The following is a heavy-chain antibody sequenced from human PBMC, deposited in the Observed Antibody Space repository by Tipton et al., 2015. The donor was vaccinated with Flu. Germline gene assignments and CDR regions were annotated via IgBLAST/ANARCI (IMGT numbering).Heavy chain of an antibody. V-gene: IGHV5-51*01. CDR2: IYPGDSDT. CDR1: GYSFTSYW. CDR3: VRQPYLGDYGGYFDY. D-gene: IGHD4-17*01. J-gene: IGHJ4*02. Sequence: QSGAEVKKPGESLKISCKGSGYSFTSYWIGWVRQMPGKGLEWMGIIYPGDSDTRYSPSFQGQVTISADKSISTAYPQWSSLKASDTAMYYCVRQPYLGDYGGYFDYWGQGTLVTVSS.